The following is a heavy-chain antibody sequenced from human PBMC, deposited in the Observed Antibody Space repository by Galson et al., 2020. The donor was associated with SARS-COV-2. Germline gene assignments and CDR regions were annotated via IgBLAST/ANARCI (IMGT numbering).Heavy chain of an antibody. J-gene: IGHJ4*02. CDR3: VRPSYCSTTTCFADDF. CDR1: GFIFSDHY. CDR2: SRNKANSYST. Sequence: GESLKISCAGSGFIFSDHYMDWVRQAPGKGLEWVGRSRNKANSYSTDYGASVRGRFTISRDNSKSSLYLQMNSLKTEDTAVYYCVRPSYCSTTTCFADDFWGQGTLVTVSS. V-gene: IGHV3-72*01. D-gene: IGHD2-2*01.